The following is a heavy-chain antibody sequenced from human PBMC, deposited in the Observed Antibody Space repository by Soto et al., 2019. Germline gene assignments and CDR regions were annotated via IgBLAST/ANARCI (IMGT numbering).Heavy chain of an antibody. CDR2: TYFRSKWYN. CDR1: GDSVSSNTAS. V-gene: IGHV6-1*01. CDR3: AKGDNLGPKTGYAFDP. J-gene: IGHJ5*02. D-gene: IGHD5-12*01. Sequence: PSQSLSLTCAISGDSVSSNTASWNWIRQSPSRGLEWLVRTYFRSKWYNDYAVSVKSRIIINPDTSNNQFSLQLNSVTPEEKAVYFCAKGDNLGPKTGYAFDPWGQGSMVTVSS.